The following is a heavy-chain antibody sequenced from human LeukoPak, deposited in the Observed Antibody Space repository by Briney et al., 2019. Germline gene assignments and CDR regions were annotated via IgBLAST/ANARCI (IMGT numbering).Heavy chain of an antibody. J-gene: IGHJ3*02. CDR2: FYDSGDF. CDR3: ARLLRPGGRKGDAFDI. D-gene: IGHD1-26*01. CDR1: GGSISGHH. Sequence: PSRTLSLTCTVSGGSISGHHWTWIRQPPGTGLEWIGYFYDSGDFNYNPCLKSRVTIWMDMSNNQFSLTMSSVTATDTAMYYCARLLRPGGRKGDAFDIWGQGTLVTVSS. V-gene: IGHV4-59*08.